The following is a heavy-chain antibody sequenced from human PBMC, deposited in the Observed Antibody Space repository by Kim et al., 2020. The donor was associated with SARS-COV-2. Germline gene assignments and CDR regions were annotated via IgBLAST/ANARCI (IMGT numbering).Heavy chain of an antibody. CDR2: ISSSSSTI. D-gene: IGHD5-12*01. CDR1: GFTFSSYS. Sequence: GGSLRLSCAASGFTFSSYSMNWVRQAPGKGLEWVSYISSSSSTIYYADSVKGRFTISRDNAKNSLYLQMNSLSDEDTAVYYCARDPATILYAFDYWGQGTLVTVSS. V-gene: IGHV3-48*02. J-gene: IGHJ4*02. CDR3: ARDPATILYAFDY.